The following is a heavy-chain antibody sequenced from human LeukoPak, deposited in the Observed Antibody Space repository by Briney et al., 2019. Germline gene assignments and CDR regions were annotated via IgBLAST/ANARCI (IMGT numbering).Heavy chain of an antibody. Sequence: TGGSLRLSCAASGFTFSSYGTNWVRQAPGKGLEWVSGIGVGGTTYYADSVKGRFTISRDTSKSTLSLQMNSLRAEDTAVYYCAKTQGYYDCWGQGTLVTVSS. CDR2: IGVGGTT. V-gene: IGHV3-23*01. D-gene: IGHD3-22*01. CDR3: AKTQGYYDC. CDR1: GFTFSSYG. J-gene: IGHJ4*02.